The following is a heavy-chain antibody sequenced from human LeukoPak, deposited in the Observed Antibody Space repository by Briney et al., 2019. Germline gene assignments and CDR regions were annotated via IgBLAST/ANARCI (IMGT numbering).Heavy chain of an antibody. V-gene: IGHV1-18*01. CDR3: AREPGITMAFSPRGIDF. J-gene: IGHJ4*02. CDR2: ISAYNGNT. D-gene: IGHD6-19*01. CDR1: GYTFTSYG. Sequence: ASVKVSCKASGYTFTSYGISWVRQAPGQGLEWMGWISAYNGNTNYAQKLQGRVTMTTDTSTSTAYMELRSLRSDDTAVYYCAREPGITMAFSPRGIDFWGQGTLVTVSS.